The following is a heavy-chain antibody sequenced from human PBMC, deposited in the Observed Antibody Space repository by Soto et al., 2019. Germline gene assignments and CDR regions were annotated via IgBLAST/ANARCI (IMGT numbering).Heavy chain of an antibody. CDR3: ARWGAYSSSSIDY. Sequence: ASVKVSCKASGYTFTGYYVHWVRQAPGQGLEWMGWINPNSGGTNYAQKFQGGVTMTRDTSISTAYMELSRLRSDDTAVYYCARWGAYSSSSIDYWGQGTLVTVSS. CDR1: GYTFTGYY. CDR2: INPNSGGT. J-gene: IGHJ4*02. V-gene: IGHV1-2*02. D-gene: IGHD6-13*01.